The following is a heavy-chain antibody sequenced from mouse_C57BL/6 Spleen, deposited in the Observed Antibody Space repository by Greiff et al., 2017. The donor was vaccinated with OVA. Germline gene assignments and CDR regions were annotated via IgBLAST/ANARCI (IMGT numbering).Heavy chain of an antibody. CDR1: GYTFTDYY. D-gene: IGHD1-1*01. Sequence: QVQLKQSGAELVRPGASVKLSCKASGYTFTDYYINWVKQRPGQGLEWIARIYPGSGNTYYNEKFKGKATLTAEKSSSTAYMQLSSLTSEDSAVYFCAREKYYGSSYWYFDVWGTGTTVTVSS. J-gene: IGHJ1*03. CDR2: IYPGSGNT. CDR3: AREKYYGSSYWYFDV. V-gene: IGHV1-76*01.